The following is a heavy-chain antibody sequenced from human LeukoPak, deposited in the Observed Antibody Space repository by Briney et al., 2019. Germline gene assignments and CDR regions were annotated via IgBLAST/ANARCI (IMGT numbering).Heavy chain of an antibody. V-gene: IGHV4-34*01. CDR2: INHSGST. J-gene: IGHJ6*02. CDR1: GGSFSGYY. D-gene: IGHD3-9*01. CDR3: ARDYDILTGSYGMDV. Sequence: PSETLSLTCAVYGGSFSGYYWSWIRQPPGKGLEWIGEINHSGSTNYNPSLKSRVTISVDTSKNQFSLKLSSVTAADTAVYYCARDYDILTGSYGMDVWGQGTTVTVSS.